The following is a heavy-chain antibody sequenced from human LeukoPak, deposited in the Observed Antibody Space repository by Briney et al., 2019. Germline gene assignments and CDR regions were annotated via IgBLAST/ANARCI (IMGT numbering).Heavy chain of an antibody. V-gene: IGHV3-7*01. CDR1: GIVFSSDW. J-gene: IGHJ4*02. Sequence: PGGSLRLSCATSGIVFSSDWMTWVRQAPGKGPEWVATIKQDGSEKYYVDSVKGRFTISRDNAKNSLYLQMNSLRAEDTAVYHCARWARAPAYWGQGTPVTVSS. CDR2: IKQDGSEK. CDR3: ARWARAPAY.